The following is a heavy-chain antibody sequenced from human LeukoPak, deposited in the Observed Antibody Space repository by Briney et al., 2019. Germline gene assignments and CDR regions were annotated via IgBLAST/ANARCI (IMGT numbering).Heavy chain of an antibody. CDR2: ISRSGSTI. Sequence: GGSLRLSCAVSGFPFTFYEMNWVRQAPGKGLEWVSYISRSGSTIYYADSVKGRFTISRDKAKNSLYLQMNSLRAEDTAVYYCERVSPRGYSGYREDKYFDYWGQG. V-gene: IGHV3-48*03. D-gene: IGHD5-12*01. CDR3: ERVSPRGYSGYREDKYFDY. CDR1: GFPFTFYE. J-gene: IGHJ4*02.